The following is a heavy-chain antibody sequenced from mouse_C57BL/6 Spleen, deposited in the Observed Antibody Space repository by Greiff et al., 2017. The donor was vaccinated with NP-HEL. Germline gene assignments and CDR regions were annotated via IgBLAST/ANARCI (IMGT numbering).Heavy chain of an antibody. CDR3: ARGLTGRYFDV. V-gene: IGHV5-17*01. CDR2: ISSGSSTI. CDR1: GFTFSDYG. J-gene: IGHJ1*03. D-gene: IGHD4-1*01. Sequence: EVMLVESGGGLVKPGGSLKLSCAASGFTFSDYGMHWVRQAPEKGLEWVAYISSGSSTIYYADTVKGRFTISRDNAKNTLFLQMTSLRSEDTAMYYCARGLTGRYFDVWGTGTTVTVSS.